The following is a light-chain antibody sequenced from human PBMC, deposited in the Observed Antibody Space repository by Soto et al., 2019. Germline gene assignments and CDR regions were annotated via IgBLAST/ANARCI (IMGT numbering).Light chain of an antibody. J-gene: IGKJ1*01. Sequence: DIQMTQSPSSLSASIGDRVTITCRASQGISTYLAWYQQKPGKVPYLLIYGASSLQSGVPSRFSGSGSGTDFSLTISSPQPEDVATYYCQKYNSAPWTFGQGTKVDIK. CDR3: QKYNSAPWT. V-gene: IGKV1-27*01. CDR2: GAS. CDR1: QGISTY.